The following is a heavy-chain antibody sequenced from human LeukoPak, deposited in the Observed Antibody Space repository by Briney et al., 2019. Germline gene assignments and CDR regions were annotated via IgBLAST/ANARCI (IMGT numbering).Heavy chain of an antibody. CDR1: GFTFSSYG. J-gene: IGHJ6*02. CDR2: IRYDGSNK. D-gene: IGHD3-10*01. V-gene: IGHV3-30*02. CDR3: AKEGWFGPEANYGMDV. Sequence: GGSLRLSCAASGFTFSSYGMHWVRQAPGKGLEWVAFIRYDGSNKYYADSVKGRFTISRDNSKNTLYLQMNSLRAEDTAVYYCAKEGWFGPEANYGMDVWGQGTTVTVSS.